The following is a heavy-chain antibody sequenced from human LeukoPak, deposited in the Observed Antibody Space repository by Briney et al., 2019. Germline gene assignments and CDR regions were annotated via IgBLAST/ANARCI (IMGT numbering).Heavy chain of an antibody. J-gene: IGHJ3*02. Sequence: GGSLRLSCAASGFTFSDAWMNWVRQAPGKGLEWVGRIKSKTNGGTTEYAAPVKGRFTISRDDSKSTLYLQMNSLKTEDTAMYYCNTDILSAKTWIWGQGTMVTVSS. CDR2: IKSKTNGGTT. CDR3: NTDILSAKTWI. D-gene: IGHD2-15*01. CDR1: GFTFSDAW. V-gene: IGHV3-15*01.